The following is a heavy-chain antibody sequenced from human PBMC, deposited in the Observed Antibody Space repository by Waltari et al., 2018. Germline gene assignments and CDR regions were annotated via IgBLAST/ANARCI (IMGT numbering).Heavy chain of an antibody. Sequence: QLQLQESGPGLVKPSETLSLTCTVSGGSISSSSYYWGWIRQPPGKGLEWIGSIYYSGSTYYNPSLKSRVTISVDTSKNQFSLKLSSVTAADTAVYYCARGSHIVATTPFDYWGQGTLVTVSS. CDR3: ARGSHIVATTPFDY. D-gene: IGHD5-12*01. V-gene: IGHV4-39*07. J-gene: IGHJ4*02. CDR2: IYYSGST. CDR1: GGSISSSSYY.